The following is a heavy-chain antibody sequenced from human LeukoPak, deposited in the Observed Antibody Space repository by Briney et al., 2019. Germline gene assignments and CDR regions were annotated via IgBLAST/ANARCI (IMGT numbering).Heavy chain of an antibody. J-gene: IGHJ4*02. Sequence: GGSLRLSCAASGFTFSSYAMSWVRQAPGKGLEWVSAISGSGGSTYYAGSVKGRFTISRDNSKNTLYLQMNSLRAEDTAVYYCAKGVWCSSGWYYFDYWGQGTLVTVSS. CDR1: GFTFSSYA. V-gene: IGHV3-23*01. CDR2: ISGSGGST. D-gene: IGHD6-19*01. CDR3: AKGVWCSSGWYYFDY.